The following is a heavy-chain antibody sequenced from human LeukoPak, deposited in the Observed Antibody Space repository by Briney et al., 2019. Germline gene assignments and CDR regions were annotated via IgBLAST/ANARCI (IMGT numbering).Heavy chain of an antibody. V-gene: IGHV3-9*01. CDR1: GFTFVDYA. CDR2: ISWNSGSI. J-gene: IGHJ6*04. D-gene: IGHD3-10*02. Sequence: PGRSLRLSCAAAGFTFVDYAMHWVRQGPGKGLERVSGISWNSGSIGYADSVKGRFPISRDNAKNSLYLQMNGLRAEDTAVYYCAELGITMIGGVWGKGTTVTISS. CDR3: AELGITMIGGV.